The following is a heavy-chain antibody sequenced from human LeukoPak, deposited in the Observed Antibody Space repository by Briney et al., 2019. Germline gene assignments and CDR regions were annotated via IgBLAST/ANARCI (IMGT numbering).Heavy chain of an antibody. J-gene: IGHJ4*02. D-gene: IGHD3-10*01. CDR1: GFTFSSYA. V-gene: IGHV3-23*01. CDR3: VKDHGSGSYFDY. CDR2: ISGSGDGT. Sequence: GGSLRLSCAASGFTFSSYAMSWVRQAPGKGLEWVSAISGSGDGTYFADSVKGRFTISRDNSKSTLYLQMHSLRAEDTAVYYCVKDHGSGSYFDYWGQGTLVTVSS.